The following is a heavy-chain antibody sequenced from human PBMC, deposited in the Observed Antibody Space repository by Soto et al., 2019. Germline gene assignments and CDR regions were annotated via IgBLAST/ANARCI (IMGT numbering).Heavy chain of an antibody. D-gene: IGHD3-22*01. Sequence: GGSLRLSCAASGFTFSSYGMHWVRQAPGKGLEWVAVIWYDGSNKYYADSVKGRFTISRDNSKNTLYLQMNSLRAEDTAVYYCARNPYYYDSSGYGHYYYGMDVWGQGTKVTVSS. CDR2: IWYDGSNK. V-gene: IGHV3-33*08. CDR3: ARNPYYYDSSGYGHYYYGMDV. J-gene: IGHJ6*02. CDR1: GFTFSSYG.